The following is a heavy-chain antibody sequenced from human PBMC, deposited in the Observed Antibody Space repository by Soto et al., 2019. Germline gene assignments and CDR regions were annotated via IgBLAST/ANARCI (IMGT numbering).Heavy chain of an antibody. D-gene: IGHD6-13*01. CDR2: MNPNSGNT. V-gene: IGHV1-8*01. CDR1: GYTFTSYD. CDR3: ASPLDFSSSSSWYFYYGMDV. Sequence: ASVKVSCKASGYTFTSYDINWVRQATGQGLEWMGWMNPNSGNTGYAQKFQGRVTMTRNTSISTAYMELSSLRSEATAVYYCASPLDFSSSSSWYFYYGMDVWGQGTTVTVSS. J-gene: IGHJ6*02.